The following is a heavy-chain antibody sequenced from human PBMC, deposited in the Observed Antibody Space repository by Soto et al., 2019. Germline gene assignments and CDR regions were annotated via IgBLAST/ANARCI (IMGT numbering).Heavy chain of an antibody. J-gene: IGHJ4*02. CDR1: GYTFTSYD. CDR2: MNPNSGNT. D-gene: IGHD2-15*01. Sequence: GASVKVSCKASGYTFTSYDINWVRQATGQGLEWMGWMNPNSGNTGYAQKFQGRVTMTRNTSISTAYMELSSLRSEDTAVYYCAGGGYCSGGSCYQFLNYWGQGTLVTVSS. CDR3: AGGGYCSGGSCYQFLNY. V-gene: IGHV1-8*01.